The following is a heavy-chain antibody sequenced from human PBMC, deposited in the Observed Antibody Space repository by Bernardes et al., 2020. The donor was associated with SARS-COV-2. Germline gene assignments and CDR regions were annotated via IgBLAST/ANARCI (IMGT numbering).Heavy chain of an antibody. J-gene: IGHJ4*02. CDR1: GCSVNSGAYY. CDR3: ARARDGYNFDY. V-gene: IGHV4-31*03. D-gene: IGHD5-12*01. CDR2: IYYSGST. Sequence: SETLSLTCTVSGCSVNSGAYYWSWIRQHPGKGLEWIGYIYYSGSTYYNPSLKSRLTISVDTSKNQFSLKLSSVTAADTAVYYCARARDGYNFDYWGQGTLVTVSS.